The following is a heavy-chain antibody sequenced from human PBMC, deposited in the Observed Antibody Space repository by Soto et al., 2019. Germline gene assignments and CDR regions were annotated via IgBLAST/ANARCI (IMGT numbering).Heavy chain of an antibody. CDR2: ISSSGGAI. Sequence: EVQLVESGGDLVQPGGSLRLSCAASGFIFSDYTMTWVRQAPGRGLEFVSHISSSGGAIFYAESVKGSFTVSRDNAKNSLYMQMTNLRDDDTALYFFGRNLGSSTLFVGVYYFFGMVVWCQGTAVTVSS. CDR1: GFIFSDYT. V-gene: IGHV3-48*02. D-gene: IGHD6-13*01. J-gene: IGHJ6*01. CDR3: GRNLGSSTLFVGVYYFFGMVV.